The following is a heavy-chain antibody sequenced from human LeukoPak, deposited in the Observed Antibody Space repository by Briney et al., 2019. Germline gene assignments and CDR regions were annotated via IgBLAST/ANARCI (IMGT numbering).Heavy chain of an antibody. CDR1: GGSISSGGYY. CDR3: ARFVYCSSTSCYLSFDD. Sequence: TSETLSLTCTVSGGSISSGGYYWSWIRQPPGKGLEWIGYIYHSGSTYYNPSLKSRVTISVDRSKNQFSLKLGSVTAADTAVYYCARFVYCSSTSCYLSFDDWGQGSLVTVSS. J-gene: IGHJ4*02. CDR2: IYHSGST. V-gene: IGHV4-30-2*01. D-gene: IGHD2-2*01.